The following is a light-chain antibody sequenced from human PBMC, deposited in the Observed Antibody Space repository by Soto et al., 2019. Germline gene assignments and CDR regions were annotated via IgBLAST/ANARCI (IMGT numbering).Light chain of an antibody. CDR2: DAS. J-gene: IGKJ5*01. CDR1: QTVRNNY. Sequence: EFVLTQSPGTLSLSPGERATLSCRASQTVRNNYLAWYQQKPGQAPRLLIYDASSRATGIPDRFSGGGSGTDFTLTISRLEPEDFAVYYCLQSHSTPLTFGQGTRLDI. CDR3: LQSHSTPLT. V-gene: IGKV3-20*01.